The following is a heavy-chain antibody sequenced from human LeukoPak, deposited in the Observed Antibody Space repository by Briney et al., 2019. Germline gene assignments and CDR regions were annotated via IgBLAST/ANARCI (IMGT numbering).Heavy chain of an antibody. V-gene: IGHV1-2*02. CDR2: INPNSGGT. J-gene: IGHJ3*02. D-gene: IGHD6-19*01. CDR3: ARVTQLFVAGTRWDAFDI. CDR1: GYTFTGFY. Sequence: ASVKVSCKASGYTFTGFYIHWVRQAPGQGLEWMGWINPNSGGTNYEQQFQGRVTMTRDTSITTAYMDLSSLRSDDTAVYYCARVTQLFVAGTRWDAFDIWGQGTMVTVSS.